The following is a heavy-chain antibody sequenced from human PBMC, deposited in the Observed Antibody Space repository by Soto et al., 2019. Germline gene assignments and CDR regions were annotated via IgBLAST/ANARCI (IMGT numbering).Heavy chain of an antibody. V-gene: IGHV1-46*01. D-gene: IGHD3-10*01. CDR1: GYTFSNYY. CDR3: ARDGWFAALRIPFGLDV. Sequence: QVQLVQSGAEVKKPGASVKVSCKASGYTFSNYYIHWVRQAPGQGLEWMGIINPNGGSTTYAQKVPGRFTMTTVTSTTPVYLELSRLTSEDTALSYCARDGWFAALRIPFGLDVWGPGTTVTVSS. CDR2: INPNGGST. J-gene: IGHJ6*02.